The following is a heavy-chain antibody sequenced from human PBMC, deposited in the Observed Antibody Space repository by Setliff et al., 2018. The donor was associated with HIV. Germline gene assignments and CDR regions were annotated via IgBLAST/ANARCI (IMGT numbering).Heavy chain of an antibody. CDR2: IFYSGTT. CDR1: GDSLSSSPFY. V-gene: IGHV4-31*03. CDR3: ARAPLQPAERTFDH. Sequence: PSETLSLTCTVSGDSLSSSPFYWNWIRHHPGKGLEWIGYIFYSGTTHYNPSLESRVTFSIDTSRNQFSLNLNSVIAAATAVYYCARAPLQPAERTFDHWGPGTLVTVSS. J-gene: IGHJ4*02.